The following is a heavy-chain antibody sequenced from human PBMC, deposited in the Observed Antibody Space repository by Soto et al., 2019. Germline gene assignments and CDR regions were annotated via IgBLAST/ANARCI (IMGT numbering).Heavy chain of an antibody. CDR3: ARSLAYCTGGTCYKGYGMDV. Sequence: GESLKISCKGSGFTFTRHWISWVRQMPGGGLEWMGKIDPSDSYTNYSPSFQGHVTIPADKSINTAYLQWSGLQASDTAMYYCARSLAYCTGGTCYKGYGMDVWGQGTTVTVSS. CDR1: GFTFTRHW. V-gene: IGHV5-10-1*01. CDR2: IDPSDSYT. D-gene: IGHD2-8*02. J-gene: IGHJ6*02.